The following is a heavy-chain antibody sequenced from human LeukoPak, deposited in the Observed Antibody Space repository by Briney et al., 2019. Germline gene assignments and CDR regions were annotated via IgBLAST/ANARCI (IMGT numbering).Heavy chain of an antibody. CDR3: VRDEWHYYDSSGYYSLGLGY. CDR2: ISAYNDNT. V-gene: IGHV1-18*01. J-gene: IGHJ4*02. CDR1: GYTSSSYG. D-gene: IGHD3-22*01. Sequence: APVTVSCTSSGYTSSSYGISWIRQAPGQGLEWMGWISAYNDNTNYAQKLQGRVTMTTDTSTSTAYMELRSLRSDDTAVYYCVRDEWHYYDSSGYYSLGLGYWGQGTLVTVSS.